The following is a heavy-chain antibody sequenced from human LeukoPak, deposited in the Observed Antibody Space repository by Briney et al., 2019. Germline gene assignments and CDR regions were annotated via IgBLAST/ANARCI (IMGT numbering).Heavy chain of an antibody. CDR1: GFTFDTYA. Sequence: PGGSLRLSCAASGFTFDTYAMAWVRQAPGKGLQWVSTLTGRGDTTYYAESVKGRFTISRDNSKSMLFLQLNSLRAEDTALYYCARDLHYYVAMDVWGQGTTVTVSS. CDR2: LTGRGDTT. D-gene: IGHD3-10*02. CDR3: ARDLHYYVAMDV. J-gene: IGHJ6*02. V-gene: IGHV3-23*01.